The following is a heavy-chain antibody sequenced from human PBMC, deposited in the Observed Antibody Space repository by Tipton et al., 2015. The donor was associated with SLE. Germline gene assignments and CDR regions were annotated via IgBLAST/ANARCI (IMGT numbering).Heavy chain of an antibody. Sequence: TLSLTCTVSGGSISSHYWSWIRQPPGKGLEWIGYIYYSGSTNYNPSLKSRVTISVDTSKNQFSLKLSSVTAADTAVYYCARDGRYFDLWGRGTLVTVSS. V-gene: IGHV4-59*11. CDR1: GGSISSHY. CDR2: IYYSGST. CDR3: ARDGRYFDL. J-gene: IGHJ2*01.